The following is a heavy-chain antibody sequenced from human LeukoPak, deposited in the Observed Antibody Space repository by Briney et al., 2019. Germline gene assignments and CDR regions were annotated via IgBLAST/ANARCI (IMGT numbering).Heavy chain of an antibody. CDR1: GGSISSGGYY. CDR2: IYYRGNT. CDR3: ARSSVQFTFDF. V-gene: IGHV4-30-2*03. Sequence: PSQTLSLTCTVSGGSISSGGYYWTWIRQPAGKGLEWIGSIYYRGNTYYNPSLKSRVTISVDMSKNQFSLKLSSVTAADTAVYYCARSSVQFTFDFWGQGTLVTVSS. D-gene: IGHD4-11*01. J-gene: IGHJ4*02.